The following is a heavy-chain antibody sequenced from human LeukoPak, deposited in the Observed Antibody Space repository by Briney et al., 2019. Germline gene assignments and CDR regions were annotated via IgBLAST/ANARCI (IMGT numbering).Heavy chain of an antibody. J-gene: IGHJ4*02. V-gene: IGHV4-39*01. CDR2: IYYSGCT. D-gene: IGHD6-19*01. CDR3: ARGEWLAHYFDY. CDR1: GGSISSSSYY. Sequence: PSETLSLTCTVSGGSISSSSYYWGWIRQPPGKGLEWIGSIYYSGCTYYNPSLKSRVTISVDTSKNQFSLKLSSVTAADTAVYYCARGEWLAHYFDYWGQGTLVTVSS.